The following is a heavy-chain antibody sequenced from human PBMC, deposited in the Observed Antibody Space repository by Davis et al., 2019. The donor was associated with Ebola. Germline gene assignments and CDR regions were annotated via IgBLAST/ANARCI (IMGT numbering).Heavy chain of an antibody. Sequence: GGSLRLSCAASGFTFSTYGMHWVRQAPGKGLEWVSTLGLSADTYYADSVKGRFTISRDNPKNILYLQINSLRTEDTAVYYCAREKNGWELPGYWGQGTLVTVSS. CDR2: LGLSADT. CDR3: AREKNGWELPGY. D-gene: IGHD1-26*01. V-gene: IGHV3-21*06. CDR1: GFTFSTYG. J-gene: IGHJ4*02.